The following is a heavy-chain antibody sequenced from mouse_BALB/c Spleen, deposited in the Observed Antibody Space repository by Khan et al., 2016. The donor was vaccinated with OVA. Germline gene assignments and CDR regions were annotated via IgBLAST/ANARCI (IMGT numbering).Heavy chain of an antibody. J-gene: IGHJ4*01. D-gene: IGHD4-1*01. CDR2: IRRNTNNHAT. CDR3: TALANVLYYYAMDY. V-gene: IGHV6-6*01. CDR1: GFTFSDAW. Sequence: EVKLEESGGGLVQPGGSMKLSCAASGFTFSDAWMDWVRQSPEKGLEWVAEIRRNTNNHATKYAESVKARFTISRDDSKSSVYLQMNSLRAEDTGIYYGTALANVLYYYAMDYWGQGTSVTVSS.